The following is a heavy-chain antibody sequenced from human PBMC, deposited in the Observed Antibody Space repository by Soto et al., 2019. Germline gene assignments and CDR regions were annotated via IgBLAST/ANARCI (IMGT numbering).Heavy chain of an antibody. V-gene: IGHV3-23*01. CDR1: GFTFASYA. D-gene: IGHD6-25*01. CDR2: IDASGSRT. Sequence: GGSLRLSCAASGFTFASYAMAWVRQAPGKGVEWVSGIDASGSRTYYADSVKGRFTIARNNSRNSLFLEMDNLRGEDTANYYGAKDSEFPGLSAAVACLDSWGQGTLVTVSS. CDR3: AKDSEFPGLSAAVACLDS. J-gene: IGHJ4*02.